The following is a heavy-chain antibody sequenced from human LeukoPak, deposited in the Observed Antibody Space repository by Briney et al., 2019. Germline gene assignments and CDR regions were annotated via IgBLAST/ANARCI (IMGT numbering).Heavy chain of an antibody. Sequence: GGSLRLSCAASGFTFYDYAMHWVRQAPGKGLEWDLGISWNSGRIAYADSVKGRFTISRDNAKNSLYLQMDSMRVEDKALYYCAKDFYRLGEFDAFDNWGQGTMVTVSS. D-gene: IGHD3-16*01. CDR3: AKDFYRLGEFDAFDN. J-gene: IGHJ3*02. CDR2: ISWNSGRI. CDR1: GFTFYDYA. V-gene: IGHV3-9*01.